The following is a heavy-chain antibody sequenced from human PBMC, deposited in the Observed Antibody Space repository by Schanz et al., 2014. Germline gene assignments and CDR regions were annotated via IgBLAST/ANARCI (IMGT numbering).Heavy chain of an antibody. CDR2: ISGSSRTI. D-gene: IGHD3-10*01. CDR3: AKDGPGGSGSYSADGGMDV. CDR1: GFTFSTST. Sequence: EVQLVESGGGLVQPGGSLRLSCAASGFTFSTSTMHWVRQAPGKGLEWVSYISGSSRTIYYADSMKGRFTVSRDNAENALYLQMNSLRAEDTAVYYCAKDGPGGSGSYSADGGMDVWGQGTTVTVSS. V-gene: IGHV3-48*01. J-gene: IGHJ6*02.